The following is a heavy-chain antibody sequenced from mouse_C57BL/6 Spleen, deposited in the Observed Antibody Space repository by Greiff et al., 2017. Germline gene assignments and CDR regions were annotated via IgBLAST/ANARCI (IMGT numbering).Heavy chain of an antibody. CDR3: ARWGSSAPYAMDY. CDR1: GYTFTSYW. Sequence: VQLQQPGAELVMPGASVKLSCKASGYTFTSYWMHWVKQRPGQGLEWIGEIDPSDSYTNYNQKFKGKSTLTVDKSSSTAYMQLSSLTSEDSAVYYCARWGSSAPYAMDYWGQGTSVTVSS. CDR2: IDPSDSYT. D-gene: IGHD3-2*02. V-gene: IGHV1-69*01. J-gene: IGHJ4*01.